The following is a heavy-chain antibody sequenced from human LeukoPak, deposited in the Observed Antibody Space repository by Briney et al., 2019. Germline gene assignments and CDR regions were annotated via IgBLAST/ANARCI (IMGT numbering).Heavy chain of an antibody. J-gene: IGHJ5*02. CDR3: ARGDGGVVMVYAMRSLWFDP. D-gene: IGHD2-8*01. CDR2: INHSGST. Sequence: PSETLSLTCAVYGGSFSGYYGSWVRQPPGKGLEWIGEINHSGSTNYNASLKSRVTISVDTSKNQFSLKLSSVTAADTAVYYCARGDGGVVMVYAMRSLWFDPWGQGTLVTLSS. V-gene: IGHV4-34*01. CDR1: GGSFSGYY.